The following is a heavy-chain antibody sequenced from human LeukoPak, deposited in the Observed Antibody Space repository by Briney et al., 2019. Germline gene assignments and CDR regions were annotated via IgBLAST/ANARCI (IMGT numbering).Heavy chain of an antibody. D-gene: IGHD3-10*01. CDR1: GGSFSGYY. V-gene: IGHV4-34*01. CDR2: INHSGST. J-gene: IGHJ4*02. CDR3: ARGLLEHDY. Sequence: SETLSLTCAVYGGSFSGYYWSWIRQPPGKGLEWIGEINHSGSTNYNPSLKSRVTISVDTSKNQFSLKLSSVTAADTAVYYCARGLLEHDYWGQGTLVTVSS.